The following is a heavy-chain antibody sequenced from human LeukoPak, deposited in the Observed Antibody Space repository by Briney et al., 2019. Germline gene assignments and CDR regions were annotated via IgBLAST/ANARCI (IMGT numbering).Heavy chain of an antibody. CDR2: ISSSSSTI. V-gene: IGHV3-48*01. D-gene: IGHD3-16*02. CDR3: ARGGYDYVWGSYRHLFSDY. Sequence: GGSLRLSCAASGFTFSSYSMNWVRQAPGKGLEWVSYISSSSSTIYYADSVKGRFTISRDNAKNSLYLQMNSLRAEDTAVYYCARGGYDYVWGSYRHLFSDYWGQGTLVTVSS. CDR1: GFTFSSYS. J-gene: IGHJ4*02.